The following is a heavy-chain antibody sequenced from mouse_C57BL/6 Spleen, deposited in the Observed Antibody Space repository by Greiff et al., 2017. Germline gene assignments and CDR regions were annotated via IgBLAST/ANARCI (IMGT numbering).Heavy chain of an antibody. CDR3: ARAFSGPTGYFDV. V-gene: IGHV1-82*01. J-gene: IGHJ1*03. D-gene: IGHD3-1*01. CDR2: IYPGDGDT. CDR1: GYAFSSSW. Sequence: QVQLQQSGPELVKPGASVKISCKASGYAFSSSWMNWVKQRPGKGLEWIGRIYPGDGDTNYNGKFKGKATLTADKSSSTAYMQLSSLTSEDSAVYFCARAFSGPTGYFDVWGTGTTVTVSS.